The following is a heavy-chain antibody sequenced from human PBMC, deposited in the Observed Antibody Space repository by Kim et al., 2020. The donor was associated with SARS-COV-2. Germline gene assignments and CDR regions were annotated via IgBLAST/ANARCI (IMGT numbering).Heavy chain of an antibody. D-gene: IGHD4-17*01. Sequence: ESVKGPFTIPRDNSKNTLYLQMNSLRAEDTAVYYCAKEIRAYGDYGNVDYWGQGTLVTVSS. CDR3: AKEIRAYGDYGNVDY. J-gene: IGHJ4*02. V-gene: IGHV3-23*01.